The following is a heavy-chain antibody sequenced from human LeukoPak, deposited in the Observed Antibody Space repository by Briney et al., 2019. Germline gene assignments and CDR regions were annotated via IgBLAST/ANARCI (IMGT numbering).Heavy chain of an antibody. Sequence: GESLKISCKGFGYSFTSYWVAWVRQMPGKGLEWMGAIFPGDSDTRYSPSFQGQVTISADKSINTAYLQWNSLRASDTAIYYCAMLLAAASAPYYFDFWGQGTLVTVSS. CDR2: IFPGDSDT. J-gene: IGHJ4*02. V-gene: IGHV5-51*01. D-gene: IGHD6-13*01. CDR3: AMLLAAASAPYYFDF. CDR1: GYSFTSYW.